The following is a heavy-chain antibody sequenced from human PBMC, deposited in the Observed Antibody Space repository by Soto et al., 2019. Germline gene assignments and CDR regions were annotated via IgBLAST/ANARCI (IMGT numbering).Heavy chain of an antibody. J-gene: IGHJ4*01. CDR1: GDGGSNNSAG. D-gene: IGHD1-26*01. V-gene: IGHV6-1*01. Sequence: SPTFSLTGGMTGDGGSNNSAGWSWVRQSPSRGLEWLGRTYYRSKWYYEYAVSVRGRITINPDTSKNQYSLQLNSVTPEDTAVYFCARGEQYSGRIFDYWGQGTLVTVSS. CDR3: ARGEQYSGRIFDY. CDR2: TYYRSKWYY.